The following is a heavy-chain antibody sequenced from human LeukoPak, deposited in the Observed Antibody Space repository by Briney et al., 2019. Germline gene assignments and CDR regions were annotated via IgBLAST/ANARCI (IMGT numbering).Heavy chain of an antibody. Sequence: SETLSLTCAVYGGSFSGYSWTWIRQPPGKGLEWIGSIYYSGSAYYNPSLKSRVTISVDTSKNQFSLKLSSVTAADTAVYYCARHWRAAAGKNWFDPWGQGTLVTVSS. CDR2: IYYSGSA. V-gene: IGHV4-34*01. D-gene: IGHD6-13*01. CDR1: GGSFSGYS. J-gene: IGHJ5*02. CDR3: ARHWRAAAGKNWFDP.